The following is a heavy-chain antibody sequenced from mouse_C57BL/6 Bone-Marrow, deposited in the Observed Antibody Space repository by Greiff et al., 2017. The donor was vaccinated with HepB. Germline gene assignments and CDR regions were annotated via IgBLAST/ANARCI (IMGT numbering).Heavy chain of an antibody. J-gene: IGHJ3*01. CDR3: VRPLYYDYDARFAY. CDR2: IRSKSNNYAT. Sequence: EVKLMESGGGLVQPKGSLKLSCAASGFSFNTYALNWVRQAPGKGLEWVARIRSKSNNYATYYADSVKDRFTISRDDSESMLYLQMNNLKTEDTAMYYCVRPLYYDYDARFAYWGQGTLVTVSA. CDR1: GFSFNTYA. D-gene: IGHD2-4*01. V-gene: IGHV10-1*01.